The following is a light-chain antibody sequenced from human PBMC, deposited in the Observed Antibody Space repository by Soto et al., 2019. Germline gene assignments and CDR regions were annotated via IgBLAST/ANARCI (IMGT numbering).Light chain of an antibody. CDR2: GAS. CDR3: QQYGSSPGT. V-gene: IGKV3-20*01. CDR1: QSVRSNF. J-gene: IGKJ2*02. Sequence: DIVLTQSPGTLSSSAGERATLSCRASQSVRSNFLSWYQHKPGHPPKLLISGASSRASGVPDRFSGSGSGTDFTLTISRLQPEDFAPYSCQQYGSSPGTFGQGTKLEIK.